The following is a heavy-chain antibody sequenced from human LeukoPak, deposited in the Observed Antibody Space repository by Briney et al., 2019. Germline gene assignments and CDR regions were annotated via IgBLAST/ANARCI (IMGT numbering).Heavy chain of an antibody. CDR3: VKALGYCSGGSCYFDY. CDR1: GFTFADYT. D-gene: IGHD2-15*01. V-gene: IGHV3-43*01. J-gene: IGHJ4*02. Sequence: GGSLRLSCAASGFTFADYTMHWVRQGPGKGLEWVSLISWDGGSTYYADSVKGRFTISRDNSKNSLYLQMNSLRTEDTALYYCVKALGYCSGGSCYFDYWGQGTLVTVSS. CDR2: ISWDGGST.